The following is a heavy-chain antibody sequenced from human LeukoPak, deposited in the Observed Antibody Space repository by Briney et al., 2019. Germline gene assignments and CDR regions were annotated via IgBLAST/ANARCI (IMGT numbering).Heavy chain of an antibody. D-gene: IGHD1-26*01. CDR3: ARNGVGATRNWFDP. J-gene: IGHJ5*02. V-gene: IGHV4-59*01. Sequence: SETLSLTCTVSGGSISSYYWSWIRQPPGKGLEWIGYIYYSGSTNYNPSLKSRVTISVDTSKNQFSLKLSSETAADTAVYYCARNGVGATRNWFDPWGQGTLVTVSS. CDR1: GGSISSYY. CDR2: IYYSGST.